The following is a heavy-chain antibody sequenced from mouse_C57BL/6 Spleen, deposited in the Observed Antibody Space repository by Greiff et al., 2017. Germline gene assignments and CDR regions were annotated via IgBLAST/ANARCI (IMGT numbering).Heavy chain of an antibody. D-gene: IGHD3-2*02. CDR3: AREGSGKGAMDD. V-gene: IGHV5-16*01. CDR2: INYDGSST. Sequence: EVKVVESEGGLVQPGSSMKLSCTASGFTFSDYSMAWVRQVPEKGLEWVANINYDGSSTYYLDSLKSRFIISSDNAKNILYLQMSPLKSEDTATYYWAREGSGKGAMDDWGKGTSVTVSS. CDR1: GFTFSDYS. J-gene: IGHJ4*01.